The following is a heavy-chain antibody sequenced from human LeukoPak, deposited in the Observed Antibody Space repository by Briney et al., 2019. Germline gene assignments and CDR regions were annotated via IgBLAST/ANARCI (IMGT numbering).Heavy chain of an antibody. J-gene: IGHJ4*02. CDR1: GFTFSSYG. CDR2: ISGSGGST. Sequence: GGSLRLSCAASGFTFSSYGMSWVRQAPGKGLEWVSAISGSGGSTYYADSVKGRFTISRDNSKNTLYLQMNSLRAEDTAVYYCANGIRGPFDYWGQGTLVTVSS. CDR3: ANGIRGPFDY. V-gene: IGHV3-23*01. D-gene: IGHD3/OR15-3a*01.